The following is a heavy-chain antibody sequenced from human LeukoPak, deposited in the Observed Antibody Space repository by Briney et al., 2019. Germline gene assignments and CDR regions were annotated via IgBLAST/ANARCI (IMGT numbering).Heavy chain of an antibody. Sequence: GESLKISCKGSGYSFTNYWIGWVGQMPGKGLEWMGIINPGDSDTRYSTSFQVQATTPADKSISPASRQWRSLKSSDPSLNYCARHYESSGFGYWGEGTLVTVSS. J-gene: IGHJ4*02. CDR1: GYSFTNYW. CDR2: INPGDSDT. V-gene: IGHV5-51*01. D-gene: IGHD3-22*01. CDR3: ARHYESSGFGY.